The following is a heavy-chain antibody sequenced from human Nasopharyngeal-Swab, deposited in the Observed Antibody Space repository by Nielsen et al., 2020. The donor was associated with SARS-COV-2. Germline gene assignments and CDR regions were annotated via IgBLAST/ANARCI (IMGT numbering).Heavy chain of an antibody. CDR3: VRDGALIQLWLLPHALYI. Sequence: GESMKISCEASGFTFGSYTMNWVRQAPGQGLEWVSLISSSGSIAYYADSVKGRFTISRDNANNSLYLQMNSLRADDTAVYYCVRDGALIQLWLLPHALYIWGQGTLVTVSS. CDR2: ISSSGSIA. CDR1: GFTFGSYT. J-gene: IGHJ3*02. V-gene: IGHV3-48*04. D-gene: IGHD5-18*01.